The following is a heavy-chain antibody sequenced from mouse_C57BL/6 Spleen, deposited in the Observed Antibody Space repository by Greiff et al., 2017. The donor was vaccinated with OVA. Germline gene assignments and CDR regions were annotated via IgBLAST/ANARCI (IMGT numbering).Heavy chain of an antibody. D-gene: IGHD2-4*01. J-gene: IGHJ3*01. CDR2: INPYNGGT. V-gene: IGHV1-19*01. Sequence: VQLKESGPVLVKPGASVKMSCKASGYTFTDYYMNWVKQSHGKSLEWIGVINPYNGGTSYNQKFKGKATLTVDKSSSTAYMELNSLTSEDSAVYYCARKDDYDQGFAYWGQGTLVTVSA. CDR3: ARKDDYDQGFAY. CDR1: GYTFTDYY.